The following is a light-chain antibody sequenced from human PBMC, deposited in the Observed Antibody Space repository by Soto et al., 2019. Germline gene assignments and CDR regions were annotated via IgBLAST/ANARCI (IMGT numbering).Light chain of an antibody. V-gene: IGLV2-14*01. CDR1: SADIGAYNY. Sequence: QSALTQPASVSGSPGQSITISCTATSADIGAYNYVSWYQQHPGKAPKLMFYEVTNRPSGVSNRFSGSRSGNTASLTISGLQAEDEADYYCSSYTDSSNYVFGTGTKLTVL. CDR3: SSYTDSSNYV. J-gene: IGLJ1*01. CDR2: EVT.